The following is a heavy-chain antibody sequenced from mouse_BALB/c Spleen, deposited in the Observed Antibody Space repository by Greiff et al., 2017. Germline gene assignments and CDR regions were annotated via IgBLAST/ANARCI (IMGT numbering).Heavy chain of an antibody. J-gene: IGHJ3*01. CDR1: GFTFSNYW. CDR3: TRGVPYDYDGIFAY. D-gene: IGHD2-4*01. Sequence: EVMLVESGGGLVQPGGSMKLSCVASGFTFSNYWMNWVRQSPEKGLEWVAEIRLKSNNYATHYAESVKGRFTISRDDSKSSVYLQMNNLRAEDTGIYYCTRGVPYDYDGIFAYWGQGTLVTVSA. V-gene: IGHV6-6*02. CDR2: IRLKSNNYAT.